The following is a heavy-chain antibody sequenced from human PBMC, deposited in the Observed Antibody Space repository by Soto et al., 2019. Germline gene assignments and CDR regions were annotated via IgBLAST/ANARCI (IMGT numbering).Heavy chain of an antibody. J-gene: IGHJ6*02. CDR3: AREEGGGYDFPSYYYYGMDV. CDR1: GYSFTSYW. D-gene: IGHD5-12*01. CDR2: IYPGDSDT. Sequence: SGESLKISCKGSGYSFTSYWIGWVRQMPGKGLEWMGIIYPGDSDTRYSPSFQGQVTISADKSISTAYLQWSSLKASDTAMYYCAREEGGGYDFPSYYYYGMDVWGQGTTVTVSS. V-gene: IGHV5-51*01.